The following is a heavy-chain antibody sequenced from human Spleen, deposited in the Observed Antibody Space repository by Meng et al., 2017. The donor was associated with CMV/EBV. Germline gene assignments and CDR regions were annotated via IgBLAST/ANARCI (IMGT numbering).Heavy chain of an antibody. D-gene: IGHD1-7*01. CDR2: INTYNGDT. V-gene: IGHV1-18*01. Sequence: ASVKVSCKASEYNFASYGITWVRQAPGQGLEWLGWINTYNGDTNYAQKLQGRVTMTTDRSTRTAYMELRSLRSDDTAIYYCARGRDTWNYTGDRLDPWGQGTLVTVSS. CDR1: EYNFASYG. J-gene: IGHJ5*02. CDR3: ARGRDTWNYTGDRLDP.